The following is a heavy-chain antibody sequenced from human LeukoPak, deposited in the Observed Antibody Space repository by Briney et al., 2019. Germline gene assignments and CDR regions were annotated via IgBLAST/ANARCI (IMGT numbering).Heavy chain of an antibody. D-gene: IGHD6-6*01. CDR2: IYPGDSAT. V-gene: IGHV5-51*01. CDR3: ASIRGSSDLDYYDY. CDR1: GYTFTSYW. Sequence: GESLKISCKGSGYTFTSYWIGWVRQTPGKGLGWMGIIYPGDSATSYSTSSQGKLTISADKSTSTAYLQWITLKASDSAMYYCASIRGSSDLDYYDYWGQGTLVTVSS. J-gene: IGHJ4*02.